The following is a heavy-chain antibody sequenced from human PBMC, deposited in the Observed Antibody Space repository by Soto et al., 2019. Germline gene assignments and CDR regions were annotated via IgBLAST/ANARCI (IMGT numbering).Heavy chain of an antibody. J-gene: IGHJ4*02. Sequence: EVQLVESGGGLIQPGGSLRLSCAASGFTVGNNYMSWVRQAPGKRLEWVSLIYSTGTTRYADSVKGRFTVSRDNAKNTLYLQMNSLSAEDTAVYYCAKDGSGSASHYNSFGYWGQGTLVTVSS. CDR2: IYSTGTT. D-gene: IGHD3-10*01. CDR1: GFTVGNNY. V-gene: IGHV3-53*01. CDR3: AKDGSGSASHYNSFGY.